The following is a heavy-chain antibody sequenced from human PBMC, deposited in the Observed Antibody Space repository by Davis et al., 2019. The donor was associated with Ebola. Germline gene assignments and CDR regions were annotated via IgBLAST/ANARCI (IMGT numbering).Heavy chain of an antibody. CDR1: GFTFSGSA. J-gene: IGHJ1*01. CDR3: TLSSRWGVAGNAEYFQH. V-gene: IGHV3-73*01. D-gene: IGHD6-19*01. Sequence: GESLKISCAASGFTFSGSAMHWVRQASGKGLEWVGRIRSKANSYATAYAASVKGRFTISRDDSKNTAYLQMNSLKTEDTAVYYCTLSSRWGVAGNAEYFQHWGQGTLVTVSS. CDR2: IRSKANSYAT.